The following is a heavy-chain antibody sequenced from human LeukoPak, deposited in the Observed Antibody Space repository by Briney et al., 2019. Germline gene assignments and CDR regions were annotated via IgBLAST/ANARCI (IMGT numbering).Heavy chain of an antibody. CDR1: GGSFSGYY. CDR3: ARDKGDYGGNSHDAFDI. D-gene: IGHD4-23*01. Sequence: SETLSLTCAVYGGSFSGYYWSWIRQPPGKGLEWIGEINHSGSTNYNPSLKSRVTISVDTSKNQFSLKLSSVTAADTAVYYCARDKGDYGGNSHDAFDIWGQGTMVTVSS. CDR2: INHSGST. J-gene: IGHJ3*02. V-gene: IGHV4-34*01.